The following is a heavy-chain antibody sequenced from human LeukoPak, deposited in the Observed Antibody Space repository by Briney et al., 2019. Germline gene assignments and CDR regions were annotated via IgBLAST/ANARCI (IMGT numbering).Heavy chain of an antibody. CDR3: ARAPQRSCSGSGCYSLDY. D-gene: IGHD2-15*01. V-gene: IGHV3-33*01. CDR1: GFTFSTYG. J-gene: IGHJ4*02. Sequence: GGSLRLSCAASGFTFSTYGMHWVRQAPGKGLEWVALIWYDGSDKYYADSVSGRFTISRDNSKNTLYLQMNSLRAEDTALYYCARAPQRSCSGSGCYSLDYWGQGTLVTVSS. CDR2: IWYDGSDK.